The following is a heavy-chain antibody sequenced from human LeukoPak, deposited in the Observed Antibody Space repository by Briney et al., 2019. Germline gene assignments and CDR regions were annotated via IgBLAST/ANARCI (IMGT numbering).Heavy chain of an antibody. Sequence: ASVKVSCKASGYTFTGHYIHWVRQAPGQGPEWMGWINPKSGGTKYAQQFQGRITMTGDTSRRTAYMELSSLRSDDTAVYYCARSDDXWXXYYRPAXXXXXXXXXXXXXXTKGPSLLFQ. D-gene: IGHD3-3*01. CDR3: ARSDDXWXXYYRPAXXXXXXXXXXXXXXTKGPSLLFQ. J-gene: IGHJ1*01. CDR2: INPKSGGT. CDR1: GYTFTGHY. V-gene: IGHV1-2*02.